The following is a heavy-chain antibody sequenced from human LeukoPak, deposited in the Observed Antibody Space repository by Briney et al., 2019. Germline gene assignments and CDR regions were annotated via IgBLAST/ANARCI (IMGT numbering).Heavy chain of an antibody. CDR1: GVSFSGYY. D-gene: IGHD6-19*01. CDR2: INHSGST. Sequence: SETLSLTCAVYGVSFSGYYWNWIRQPPGKGLEWIGEINHSGSTKYNPSLKSRVTISGDTPQNQFSLKMSSVTAADTAVYYCARGAVAGPGGGYFNYWGQGTLVSVSS. CDR3: ARGAVAGPGGGYFNY. J-gene: IGHJ4*02. V-gene: IGHV4-34*01.